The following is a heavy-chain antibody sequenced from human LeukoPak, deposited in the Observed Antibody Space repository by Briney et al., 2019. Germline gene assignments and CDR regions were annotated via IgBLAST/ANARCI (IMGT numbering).Heavy chain of an antibody. CDR1: GGSISNYY. D-gene: IGHD3-22*01. CDR2: IYSSGTT. V-gene: IGHV4-4*07. CDR3: ARDGYHYDSSGYYSLDY. J-gene: IGHJ4*02. Sequence: SETLSLTCTVSGGSISNYYWSWIRQPAGKGLEWIGRIYSSGTTNYNPSLKSRVTMSVDTSKNQLSLKLSSVTAADTAVYYCARDGYHYDSSGYYSLDYWGQGTLVTVSS.